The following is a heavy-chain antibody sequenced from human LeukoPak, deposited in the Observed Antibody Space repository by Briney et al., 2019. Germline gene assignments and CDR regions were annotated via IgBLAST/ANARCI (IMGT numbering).Heavy chain of an antibody. V-gene: IGHV3-48*03. CDR1: GFTFSSYE. CDR2: ISSSGSTI. D-gene: IGHD4-11*01. J-gene: IGHJ4*02. CDR3: AGYSNLDY. Sequence: GGSLRLSCAASGFTFSSYEMNWVRQAPGKGLEWVTYISSSGSTICYADSVKGRFTISRDNAKNSLYLQMNSLRAEDTAVYYCAGYSNLDYWGQGTLVTVSS.